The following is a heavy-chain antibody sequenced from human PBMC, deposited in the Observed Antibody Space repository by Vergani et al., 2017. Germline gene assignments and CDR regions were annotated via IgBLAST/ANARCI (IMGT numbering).Heavy chain of an antibody. Sequence: QVQLVESGGGVVQPGRSLRLSCAASGFTFSSYGMHWVRQAPGKGLEWVAVIWYDGSNKYYSDSVKGRFTISRDNSKNTLYLQMNSLRAEDTAVYYCAKTASLLLWFWESSDYFDYWGQGTLVTVSS. V-gene: IGHV3-33*06. J-gene: IGHJ4*02. D-gene: IGHD3-10*01. CDR3: AKTASLLLWFWESSDYFDY. CDR2: IWYDGSNK. CDR1: GFTFSSYG.